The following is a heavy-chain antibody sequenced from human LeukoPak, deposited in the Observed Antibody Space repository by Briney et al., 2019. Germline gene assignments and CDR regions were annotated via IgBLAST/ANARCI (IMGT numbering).Heavy chain of an antibody. V-gene: IGHV4-39*01. CDR1: GGSISSYY. Sequence: SETLSLTCTVSGGSISSYYWGWIRQPPGKGLEWIGSIYYSGSTYYNPSLKSRVTISVDTSKNQFSLKLSSVTAADTAVYYCARHAKEYDILTGYHYYYYMDVWGKGTTVTISS. D-gene: IGHD3-9*01. CDR3: ARHAKEYDILTGYHYYYYMDV. J-gene: IGHJ6*03. CDR2: IYYSGST.